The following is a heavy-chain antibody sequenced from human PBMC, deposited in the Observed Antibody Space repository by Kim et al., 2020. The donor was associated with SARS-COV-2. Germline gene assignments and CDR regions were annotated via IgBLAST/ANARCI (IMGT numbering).Heavy chain of an antibody. Sequence: GGSLRLSCATSGFTFSSYWMYWVRQSSGKGLVWVSRLNTDGSTTNYAGSVTGRFTISGDNAKNTLYLQMNSLRAEDTAVYYCARAGPGYCSSTSCKYGMDVWGQGTTVTVSS. D-gene: IGHD2-2*01. V-gene: IGHV3-74*01. CDR3: ARAGPGYCSSTSCKYGMDV. CDR2: LNTDGSTT. CDR1: GFTFSSYW. J-gene: IGHJ6*02.